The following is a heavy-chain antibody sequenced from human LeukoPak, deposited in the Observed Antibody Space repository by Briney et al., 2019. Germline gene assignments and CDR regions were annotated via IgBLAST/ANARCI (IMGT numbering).Heavy chain of an antibody. CDR1: GGTFSSYA. D-gene: IGHD3-22*01. J-gene: IGHJ4*02. CDR3: AILTYYYDSSGYYSFDY. Sequence: GASVKVSCKASGGTFSSYATSWVREAPGQGLEWMGGIIPIFGTANYAQKFQGRVTITTDESTSTAYMELSSLRSEDTAVYYCAILTYYYDSSGYYSFDYWGQGTLVTVSS. CDR2: IIPIFGTA. V-gene: IGHV1-69*05.